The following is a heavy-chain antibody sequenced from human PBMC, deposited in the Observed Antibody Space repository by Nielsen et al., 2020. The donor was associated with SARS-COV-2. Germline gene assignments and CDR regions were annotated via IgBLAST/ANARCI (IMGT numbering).Heavy chain of an antibody. D-gene: IGHD4-23*01. CDR2: INHTGST. CDR3: ARAYASVVTLLPYYKYDMDV. Sequence: PGKGLEWIGEINHTGSTNCNPSLKSRVTMSVHTSKNQFSLKLCSVTAADTAVYYCARAYASVVTLLPYYKYDMDVWGQGTTVTVSS. J-gene: IGHJ6*02. V-gene: IGHV4-34*01.